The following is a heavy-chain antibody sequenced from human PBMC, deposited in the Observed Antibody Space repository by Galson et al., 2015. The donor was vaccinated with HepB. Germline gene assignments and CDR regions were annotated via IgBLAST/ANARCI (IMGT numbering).Heavy chain of an antibody. Sequence: SLRLSCAGSGGTFGTFSNYWMGWVRQAPGRGPEWVANIKQDGSEKYYVDSVKGRFSISRDNARNSLFLQMNSLRAEDTAVYYCVRDKTGLPGNWSPFDYWGQGTLVTISS. CDR2: IKQDGSEK. CDR1: GGTFGTFSNYW. CDR3: VRDKTGLPGNWSPFDY. J-gene: IGHJ4*02. D-gene: IGHD1-20*01. V-gene: IGHV3-7*03.